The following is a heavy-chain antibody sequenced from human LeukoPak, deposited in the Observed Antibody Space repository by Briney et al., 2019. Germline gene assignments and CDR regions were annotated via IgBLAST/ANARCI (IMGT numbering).Heavy chain of an antibody. CDR1: GLTFSSYW. CDR2: INQDGSEK. J-gene: IGHJ4*02. Sequence: PGGSLRLSCAASGLTFSSYWMSWVRQAPGKGLEWVANINQDGSEKYYVDSVKGRFTISRDNAKNSLYLQMNSLRAEDTAVYYCATQRDYWGQGTLVTVSS. CDR3: ATQRDY. V-gene: IGHV3-7*02.